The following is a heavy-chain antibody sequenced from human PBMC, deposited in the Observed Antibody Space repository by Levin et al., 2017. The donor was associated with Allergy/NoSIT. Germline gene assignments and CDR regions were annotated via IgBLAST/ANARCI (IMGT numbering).Heavy chain of an antibody. Sequence: KPGGSLRLSCIASGFTFTNAWMNWVRQAPGKGLEWVGSIKTKTDGGTTDYAAPVNGRFTISRDDSRNTVYLQMNSRQTDETAVYHCITVPRVRYFDWFQKSSDYWGQGTLVTVSS. V-gene: IGHV3-15*01. CDR3: ITVPRVRYFDWFQKSSDY. J-gene: IGHJ4*02. D-gene: IGHD3-9*01. CDR2: IKTKTDGGTT. CDR1: GFTFTNAW.